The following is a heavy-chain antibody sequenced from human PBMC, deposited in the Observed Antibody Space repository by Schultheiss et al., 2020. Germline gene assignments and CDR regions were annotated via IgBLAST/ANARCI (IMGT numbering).Heavy chain of an antibody. Sequence: SQTLSLTCTVSGGSISSGSHYWNWIRQPAGKGLEWVGRIYFTGSTNYNPSLKSRVTISVDTSKNQFSLKLSSVTAADTAVYYCARTAYKAFDYWGQGTLVTVSS. V-gene: IGHV4-61*02. D-gene: IGHD1-14*01. CDR2: IYFTGST. CDR3: ARTAYKAFDY. J-gene: IGHJ4*02. CDR1: GGSISSGSHY.